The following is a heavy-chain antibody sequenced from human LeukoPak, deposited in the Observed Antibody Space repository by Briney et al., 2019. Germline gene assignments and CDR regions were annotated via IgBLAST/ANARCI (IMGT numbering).Heavy chain of an antibody. V-gene: IGHV1-2*02. Sequence: ASVKVSCKASGYTFTGYYMRWVRQAPGQGLEWMGWINPSSGGTNYAQKFQGRVTMTRDTSISTAYMELSRLRSDDTAVYYCAREDSSGYYYTFDYWGQGTLVTVSS. CDR2: INPSSGGT. CDR3: AREDSSGYYYTFDY. D-gene: IGHD3-22*01. CDR1: GYTFTGYY. J-gene: IGHJ4*02.